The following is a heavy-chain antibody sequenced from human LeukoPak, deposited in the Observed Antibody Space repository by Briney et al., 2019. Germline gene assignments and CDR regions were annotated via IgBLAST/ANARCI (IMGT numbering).Heavy chain of an antibody. V-gene: IGHV4-4*02. D-gene: IGHD2-2*01. CDR2: VNLQGFT. CDR3: ARGSSPFDY. J-gene: IGHJ4*02. CDR1: GGSVTSTNY. Sequence: SSETLSLTCGVSGGSVTSTNYWTWVRQPPGKGLEWIGEVNLQGFTNYNPSLMGRVAISVDTSENHISLQLTSVTAADTAVYYCARGSSPFDYWGQGTLVTVSS.